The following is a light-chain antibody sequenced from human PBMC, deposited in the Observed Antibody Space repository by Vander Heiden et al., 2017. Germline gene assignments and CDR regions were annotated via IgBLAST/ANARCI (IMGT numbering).Light chain of an antibody. Sequence: VLTQSPLSLPVTPGEPASISCRSSQSLLHSNGYNYLDWFLQKPGQSPQLLIYLGSNRASGVPDRFSGSGSGTDFTLKISRVEAEDVGVYYCMQALQTPLTFGGGTKVEIK. CDR1: QSLLHSNGYNY. J-gene: IGKJ4*01. V-gene: IGKV2-28*01. CDR2: LGS. CDR3: MQALQTPLT.